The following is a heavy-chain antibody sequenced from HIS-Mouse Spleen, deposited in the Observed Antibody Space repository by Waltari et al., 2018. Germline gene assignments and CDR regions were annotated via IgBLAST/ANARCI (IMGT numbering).Heavy chain of an antibody. V-gene: IGHV3-30*18. CDR1: GSPFSIYG. D-gene: IGHD1-26*01. Sequence: QVQLVESGGGVVQPGRSLRLSCAASGSPFSIYGMPGFRQAPGKGLEWVAVISYDGSNKYYADSVKGRFTISRDNSKNTLYLQMNSLRAEDTAVYYCAKVNSGSYYFDYWGQGTLVTVSS. CDR2: ISYDGSNK. J-gene: IGHJ4*02. CDR3: AKVNSGSYYFDY.